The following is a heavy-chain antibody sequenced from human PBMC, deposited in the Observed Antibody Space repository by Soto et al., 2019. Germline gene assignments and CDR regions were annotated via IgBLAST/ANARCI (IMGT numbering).Heavy chain of an antibody. CDR1: GYSFTSYW. J-gene: IGHJ6*02. CDR2: IDPSDSYT. Sequence: GESLKISCKGSGYSFTSYWISWVRQMPGKGLEWMGRIDPSDSYTNYSPSFQGHVTISADKSISTAYLQWSSLKASDTAMYYCARLAYSSVPLNYYGMDVWAQGTTVTVSS. CDR3: ARLAYSSVPLNYYGMDV. D-gene: IGHD6-25*01. V-gene: IGHV5-10-1*01.